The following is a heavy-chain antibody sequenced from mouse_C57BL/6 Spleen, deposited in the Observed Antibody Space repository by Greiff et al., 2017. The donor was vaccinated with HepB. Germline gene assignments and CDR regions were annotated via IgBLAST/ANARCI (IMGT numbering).Heavy chain of an antibody. CDR2: ISDGGSYT. Sequence: DVKLVESGGGLVKPGGSLKLSCAASGFTFSSYAMSWVRQTPEKRLEWVATISDGGSYTYYPDNVKGRFTISRDNAKNNLYLQMSHLKSEDTAMYYCARGGTGTGFDYWGQGTTLTVSS. J-gene: IGHJ2*01. D-gene: IGHD4-1*01. CDR3: ARGGTGTGFDY. V-gene: IGHV5-4*03. CDR1: GFTFSSYA.